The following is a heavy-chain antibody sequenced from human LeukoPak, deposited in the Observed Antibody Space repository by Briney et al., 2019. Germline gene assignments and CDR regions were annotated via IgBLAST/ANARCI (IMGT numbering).Heavy chain of an antibody. V-gene: IGHV3-30-3*01. CDR3: ARERQDTVLHSGAFDI. J-gene: IGHJ3*02. CDR2: IASDGTHT. CDR1: GFAFSAYF. D-gene: IGHD2-21*01. Sequence: GGSLRLSCAASGFAFSAYFMHWVRQAPGKGLEWVADIASDGTHTFYAESVKGRFTISRDNSKNTLYLQMNSLRAEDTAVYFCARERQDTVLHSGAFDIWGQGTMVTVSS.